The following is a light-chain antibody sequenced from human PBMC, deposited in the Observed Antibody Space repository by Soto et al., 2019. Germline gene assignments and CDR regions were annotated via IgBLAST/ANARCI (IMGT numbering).Light chain of an antibody. Sequence: QSVLTQPASVSGSPGQSITISCTGTSSDVGGYNYVSWYQQHPGKAPKLMIYDVSNRTSGVSNRFSGSKSGNTASLTISGLQAEDEADYDCSSYTSSSTYVVFGGGTNLTVL. CDR2: DVS. J-gene: IGLJ2*01. CDR3: SSYTSSSTYVV. CDR1: SSDVGGYNY. V-gene: IGLV2-14*01.